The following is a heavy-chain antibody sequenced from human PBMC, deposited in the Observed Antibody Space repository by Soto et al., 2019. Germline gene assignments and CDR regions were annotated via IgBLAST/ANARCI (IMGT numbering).Heavy chain of an antibody. V-gene: IGHV3-7*03. CDR3: ARGGPYGDYLSGMDV. CDR1: GFTFSSYW. Sequence: VGSLRLSCAASGFTFSSYWMSWVRQAPGKGLEWVANIKQDGSEKYYVDSVKGRFTISRDNAKNSLYLQMNSLRAEDTAVYYCARGGPYGDYLSGMDVWGQGTTVTVSS. CDR2: IKQDGSEK. J-gene: IGHJ6*02. D-gene: IGHD4-17*01.